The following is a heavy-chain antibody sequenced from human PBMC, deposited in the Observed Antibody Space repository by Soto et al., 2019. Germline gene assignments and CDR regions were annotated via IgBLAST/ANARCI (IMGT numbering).Heavy chain of an antibody. CDR2: IWYDGSNK. D-gene: IGHD6-13*01. Sequence: GGSLRLSCAASGFTFSSYGMHWVRQAPGKGLEWVAVIWYDGSNKYYADSVKGRFTISRDNSKDTLYLQMNSLRAEDTAVYYCARHPERIAQIGWFDPWGQGTLVTVSS. CDR1: GFTFSSYG. CDR3: ARHPERIAQIGWFDP. J-gene: IGHJ5*02. V-gene: IGHV3-33*01.